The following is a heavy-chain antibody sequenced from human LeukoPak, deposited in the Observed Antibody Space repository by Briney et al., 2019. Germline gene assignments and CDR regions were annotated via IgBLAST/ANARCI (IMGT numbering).Heavy chain of an antibody. D-gene: IGHD1-14*01. Sequence: GASVKVSCKASGYSFSSFDISWVRQVTGQGHEWMGWMNPNSGNKGYSQKFQGRITMTRDTSISAAYMELSGLTSEDTAVYFCARLTRYYYGMDVWGQGTTVTVSS. CDR3: ARLTRYYYGMDV. V-gene: IGHV1-8*02. CDR2: MNPNSGNK. J-gene: IGHJ6*02. CDR1: GYSFSSFD.